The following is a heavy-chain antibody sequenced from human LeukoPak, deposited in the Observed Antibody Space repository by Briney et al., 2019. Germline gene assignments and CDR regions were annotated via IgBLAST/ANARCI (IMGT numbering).Heavy chain of an antibody. CDR2: IWYDGSNK. J-gene: IGHJ5*02. CDR3: AREYYDFWSGYANWFDP. CDR1: GFTFSSYG. Sequence: GGSLRLSCAASGFTFSSYGMHWVRQAPGKGLEWVAVIWYDGSNKYYADSVKGRFTISRDNSKNTLYLQMNSLRAEDTAVYYCAREYYDFWSGYANWFDPWGQGTLVTVSS. D-gene: IGHD3-3*01. V-gene: IGHV3-33*01.